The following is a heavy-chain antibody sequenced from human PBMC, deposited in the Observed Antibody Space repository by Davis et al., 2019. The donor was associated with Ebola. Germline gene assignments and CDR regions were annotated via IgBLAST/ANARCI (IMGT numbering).Heavy chain of an antibody. CDR3: AKDSGYCSGGSCYYFDY. J-gene: IGHJ4*02. D-gene: IGHD2-15*01. V-gene: IGHV3-7*03. CDR1: GFTFSSYW. CDR2: IKQDGSEK. Sequence: GGSLRLSCAASGFTFSSYWMSWVRQAPGKGLEWVANIKQDGSEKYYVDSVKGRFTISRDNAKNSLYLQMNSLRAEDTALYYCAKDSGYCSGGSCYYFDYWGQGTLVTVSS.